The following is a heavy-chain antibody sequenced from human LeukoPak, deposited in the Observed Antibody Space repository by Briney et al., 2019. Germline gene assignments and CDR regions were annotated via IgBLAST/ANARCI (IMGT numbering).Heavy chain of an antibody. CDR1: GGSFSGNY. J-gene: IGHJ4*02. CDR3: ARRPVSRTLDY. CDR2: INHSGST. V-gene: IGHV4-34*01. Sequence: PSETLSLTCGVYGGSFSGNYWSWIRQPPGKGLEWIGEINHSGSTKYNPSLKSRVTISRDTSKNQFSLKVSSVTAADTAVYYCARRPVSRTLDYWGQGTLVTVSS.